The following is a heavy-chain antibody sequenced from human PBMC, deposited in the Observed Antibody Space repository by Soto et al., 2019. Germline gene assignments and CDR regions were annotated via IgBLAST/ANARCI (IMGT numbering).Heavy chain of an antibody. V-gene: IGHV3-30*18. J-gene: IGHJ6*03. Sequence: QVQLVESGGGVVQPGRSLRLSCAASGFSFRNYGMHWVRQVPGKGLEWVAVISDDGDDEYSADFVQGRFTISRDNSKNTLYLQMNSLRPEDSAVYFCAKDQTTGPSFYSDMDVWGKGTPVTV. CDR1: GFSFRNYG. D-gene: IGHD1-1*01. CDR3: AKDQTTGPSFYSDMDV. CDR2: ISDDGDDE.